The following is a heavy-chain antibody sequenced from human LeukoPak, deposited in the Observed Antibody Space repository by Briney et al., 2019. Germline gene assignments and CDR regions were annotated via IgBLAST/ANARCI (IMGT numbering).Heavy chain of an antibody. V-gene: IGHV3-53*01. J-gene: IGHJ6*02. CDR1: GFTVRFNY. Sequence: GGSLRLSCAASGFTVRFNYMSWVRQAPGRGLEWISVIYSGGSTYYADSVKGRFTISRDNSKNTLYLQMNSLRAEDTAVYYCAKGTIDILTGQSYGMDVWGQGTTVTVSS. CDR2: IYSGGST. D-gene: IGHD3-9*01. CDR3: AKGTIDILTGQSYGMDV.